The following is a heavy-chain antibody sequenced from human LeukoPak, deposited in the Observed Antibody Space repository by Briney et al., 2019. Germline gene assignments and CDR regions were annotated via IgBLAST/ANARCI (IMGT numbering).Heavy chain of an antibody. CDR2: INSDGSST. Sequence: GGSLRLSCAASGFTFSSYWMHWFRQAPGKGLVWVSRINSDGSSTSYADSVKGRFTISRDNAKNTLYLQMNSLRAEDTAVYYCARVNLGYYDSSGLLTDYWGQGTLVTVSS. D-gene: IGHD3-22*01. CDR1: GFTFSSYW. J-gene: IGHJ4*02. CDR3: ARVNLGYYDSSGLLTDY. V-gene: IGHV3-74*01.